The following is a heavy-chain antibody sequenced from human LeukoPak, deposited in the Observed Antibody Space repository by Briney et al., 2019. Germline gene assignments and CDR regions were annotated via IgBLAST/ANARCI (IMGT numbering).Heavy chain of an antibody. J-gene: IGHJ4*02. CDR2: ISGSGGST. CDR3: ARDCIAVVPATRCYFDY. Sequence: GGSLRLSCATSGFTFSSYAMSWVRQAPGKGLEWVSAISGSGGSTYYADSVKGRFTISRDNSKNTLYLQMNSLRAEDTAVYYCARDCIAVVPATRCYFDYWGQGTLVTVSS. CDR1: GFTFSSYA. V-gene: IGHV3-23*01. D-gene: IGHD2-2*01.